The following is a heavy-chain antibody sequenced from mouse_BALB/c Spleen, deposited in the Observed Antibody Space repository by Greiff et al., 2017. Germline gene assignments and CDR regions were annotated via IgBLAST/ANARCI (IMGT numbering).Heavy chain of an antibody. Sequence: EVQLVESGPGLVKPSQSLSLTCSVTGYSITSGYYWNWIRQFPGNKLEWMGYISYDGSNNYNPSLKNRISITRDTSKNQFFLKLNSVTTEDTATYYCARRKNYGSPYAMDYWGQGTSVTVSS. CDR3: ARRKNYGSPYAMDY. CDR1: GYSITSGYY. CDR2: ISYDGSN. J-gene: IGHJ4*01. V-gene: IGHV3-6*02. D-gene: IGHD1-1*01.